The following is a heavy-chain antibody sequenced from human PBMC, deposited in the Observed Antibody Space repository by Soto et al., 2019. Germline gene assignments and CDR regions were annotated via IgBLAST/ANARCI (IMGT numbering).Heavy chain of an antibody. Sequence: EVQLVESGGGLIQPGRSLRLSCAASGFVFHDYAMHWVRQAPGKGLEWVSGISWNGVMIAYADSVKGRFTISRDNAKNSLYLQMNSLRAEDTALYYCARPGRFNFDVLTGSHFDPWGQGTPVTVSS. V-gene: IGHV3-9*01. CDR2: ISWNGVMI. J-gene: IGHJ5*02. CDR1: GFVFHDYA. CDR3: ARPGRFNFDVLTGSHFDP. D-gene: IGHD3-9*01.